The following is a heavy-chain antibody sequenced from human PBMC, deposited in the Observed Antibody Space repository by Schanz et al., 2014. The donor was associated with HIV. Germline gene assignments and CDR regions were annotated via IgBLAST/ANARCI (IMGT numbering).Heavy chain of an antibody. V-gene: IGHV1-69*01. Sequence: QVQLVQSGAEVKKPGSSVKVSCKASGGTFSIYAISWVRQAPGQGLEWMGGIIPIFGTANYAQKFQGRVTIIADESTSTAYMELSSLRSADTAVYFCANTEFPYSSSSDYYYGMDVWGQGTTVTVSS. J-gene: IGHJ6*02. CDR2: IIPIFGTA. CDR3: ANTEFPYSSSSDYYYGMDV. D-gene: IGHD6-6*01. CDR1: GGTFSIYA.